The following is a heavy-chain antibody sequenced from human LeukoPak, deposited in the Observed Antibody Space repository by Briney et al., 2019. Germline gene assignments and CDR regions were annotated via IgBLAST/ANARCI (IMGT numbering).Heavy chain of an antibody. V-gene: IGHV4-39*01. J-gene: IGHJ4*02. CDR3: ARRYEGSGYAYDY. CDR2: FHFSGAI. Sequence: SETLSLTCTVSGVSITSYSHNYDWIRQPPGKGLEWIGGFHFSGAINYNPSLKSRVTIFVDTSKKQISLKLNSVTAADTAVYYCARRYEGSGYAYDYWGQGILATVSS. D-gene: IGHD3-22*01. CDR1: GVSITSYSHN.